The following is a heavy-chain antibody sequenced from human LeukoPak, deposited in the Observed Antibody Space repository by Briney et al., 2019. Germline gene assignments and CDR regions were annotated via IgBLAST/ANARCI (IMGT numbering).Heavy chain of an antibody. CDR2: LSYDGSDK. CDR1: GFTFSIYA. Sequence: PGGSLRLSCAASGFTFSIYAMHWVRQAPGKGLEWVAVLSYDGSDKYYADSVKGRFTISRDNSKNTLSLQVNSLRAEDTAVYFCARAMVRGIIWYYYGMDVWGQGTTVTVSS. J-gene: IGHJ6*02. CDR3: ARAMVRGIIWYYYGMDV. V-gene: IGHV3-30*04. D-gene: IGHD3-10*01.